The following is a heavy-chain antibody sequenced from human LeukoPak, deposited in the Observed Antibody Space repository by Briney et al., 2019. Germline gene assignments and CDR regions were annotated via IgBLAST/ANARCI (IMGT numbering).Heavy chain of an antibody. CDR2: FDPEDGET. J-gene: IGHJ4*02. D-gene: IGHD3-22*01. CDR3: ATGPEVVVITDLYYFDY. Sequence: ASVKVSFKVSGYTLTELSIHWVRQAPGKGLEWMGGFDPEDGETIYAQKFQGRVTMTEATSTDTAYMELSSLRSEDTAVYYCATGPEVVVITDLYYFDYWGQGTLVTVSS. CDR1: GYTLTELS. V-gene: IGHV1-24*01.